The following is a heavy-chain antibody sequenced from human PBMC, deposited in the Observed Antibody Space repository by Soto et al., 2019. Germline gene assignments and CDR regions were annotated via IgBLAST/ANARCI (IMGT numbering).Heavy chain of an antibody. CDR1: GGTFSSSA. CDR2: IIPFFGTA. CDR3: ARRHCSSTSCYSGGTYYYYGMDV. D-gene: IGHD2-2*02. J-gene: IGHJ6*02. V-gene: IGHV1-69*06. Sequence: FTASGGTFSSSAIVLVRQATGQGLEWMGGIIPFFGTANYAQMFQGRVTITADKSTSTAYMELSSLRSEDTAVYYCARRHCSSTSCYSGGTYYYYGMDVWGQGTTVTVSS.